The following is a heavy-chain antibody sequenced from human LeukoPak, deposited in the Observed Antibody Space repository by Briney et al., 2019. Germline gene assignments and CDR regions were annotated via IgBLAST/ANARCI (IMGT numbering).Heavy chain of an antibody. V-gene: IGHV3-74*01. CDR1: GLTFSSHW. CDR3: ARAEGYYDSSGYPGY. J-gene: IGHJ4*02. D-gene: IGHD3-22*01. CDR2: ITNDGSST. Sequence: GGSLRLSCAASGLTFSSHWMHWVRQAPGKGLVWVSRITNDGSSTTYADSVKGRFTISRDNAKNMLYLQVNSLRAEDTAVYYCARAEGYYDSSGYPGYWGQGTLVTVSS.